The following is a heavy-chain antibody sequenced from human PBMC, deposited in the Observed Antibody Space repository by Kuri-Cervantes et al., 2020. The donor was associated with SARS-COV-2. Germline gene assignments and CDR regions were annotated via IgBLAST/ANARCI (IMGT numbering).Heavy chain of an antibody. J-gene: IGHJ6*02. CDR1: GFTVSSNY. D-gene: IGHD6-13*01. CDR2: IYSGGST. Sequence: GGSLRLSCAASGFTVSSNYMSWVRQAPGKGLEWVSVIYSGGSTYYADSVKGRFTISRDNSKNTLYLQMNSLRAEDTAVYYCARDGAAAGSYYYGMDVWGQGTTVTVSS. V-gene: IGHV3-66*01. CDR3: ARDGAAAGSYYYGMDV.